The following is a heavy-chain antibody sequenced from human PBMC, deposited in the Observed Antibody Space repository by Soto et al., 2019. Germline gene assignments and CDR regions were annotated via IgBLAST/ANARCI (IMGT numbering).Heavy chain of an antibody. D-gene: IGHD3-10*01. V-gene: IGHV4-61*08. J-gene: IGHJ6*02. CDR1: GGSVSSGDYF. CDR3: ARSPNYYYYGFYV. CDR2: IYYSGIT. Sequence: PSETLSLTCTVSGGSVSSGDYFWSWLRQSPGKLLEWIAYIYYSGITNYNPSLKSRATISVDTSKSQVSLTLTSMTAADAALYYCARSPNYYYYGFYVGGQGTAVTVSS.